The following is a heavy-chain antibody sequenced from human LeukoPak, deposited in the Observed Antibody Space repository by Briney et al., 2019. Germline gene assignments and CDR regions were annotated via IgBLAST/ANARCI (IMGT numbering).Heavy chain of an antibody. Sequence: ASVKVSCKASGYTFTGYYMHWVRQAPGQGLEWMGWINPNSGGTNYAQKFQGRVTMTRDTSISTAYMELSRLRSDDTAVYYCARDHSLWFGECVDYWGQGTLVTVSS. D-gene: IGHD3-10*01. CDR2: INPNSGGT. V-gene: IGHV1-2*02. J-gene: IGHJ4*02. CDR1: GYTFTGYY. CDR3: ARDHSLWFGECVDY.